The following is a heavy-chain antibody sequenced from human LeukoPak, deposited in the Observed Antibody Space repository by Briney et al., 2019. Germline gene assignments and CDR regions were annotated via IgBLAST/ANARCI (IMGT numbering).Heavy chain of an antibody. CDR1: GGSVSSGSYY. J-gene: IGHJ4*02. D-gene: IGHD2-15*01. V-gene: IGHV4-61*01. CDR2: IYYSGST. CDR3: ARDSGGSPLVFYFDY. Sequence: SETLSLTCTVSGGSVSSGSYYWSWIRQPPGKGLEWIGYIYYSGSTNYNPSLKSRVTISVDTSKNQFSLKLSSVTAADTAVYYCARDSGGSPLVFYFDYWGQGTLVTVSS.